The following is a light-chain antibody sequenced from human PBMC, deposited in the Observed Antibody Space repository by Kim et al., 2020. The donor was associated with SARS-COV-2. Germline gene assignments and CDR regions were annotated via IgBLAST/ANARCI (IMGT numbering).Light chain of an antibody. CDR3: MQALQTPRT. J-gene: IGKJ2*01. Sequence: DIVMTQSPLPLPVTPGEPASISCRSSQSLLHSNGYNYLDWYLQKPGQSPQLLIYLGSNRASGVPDRFSGSGSGTDFTLKIGRVEAEDVGVYYCMQALQTPRTFGQGTKLEI. CDR1: QSLLHSNGYNY. V-gene: IGKV2-28*01. CDR2: LGS.